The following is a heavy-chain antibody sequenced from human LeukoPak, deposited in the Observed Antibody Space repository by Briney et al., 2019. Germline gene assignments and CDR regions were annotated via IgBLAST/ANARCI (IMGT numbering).Heavy chain of an antibody. J-gene: IGHJ4*02. CDR1: GFTFSNAW. D-gene: IGHD3-22*01. Sequence: GGSLRLSCAASGFTFSNAWMNWVRQAPGKGLEWVGRIKSKTDGGTTDYAAPVKGRFTISRDDSKNTLYLQMNSLKTEDTAVFYCSTTHYYDSSEGYWGQGTLVTVSS. CDR3: STTHYYDSSEGY. V-gene: IGHV3-15*07. CDR2: IKSKTDGGTT.